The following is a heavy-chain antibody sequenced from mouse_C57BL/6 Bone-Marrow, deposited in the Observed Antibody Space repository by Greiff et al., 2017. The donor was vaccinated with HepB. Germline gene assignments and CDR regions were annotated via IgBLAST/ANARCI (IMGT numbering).Heavy chain of an antibody. D-gene: IGHD4-1*01. V-gene: IGHV1-26*01. CDR2: INPNNGGT. J-gene: IGHJ2*01. CDR1: GYTFTDYY. Sequence: EVQLQQSGPELVKPGASVKISCKASGYTFTDYYMNWVKQSHGKSLEWIGDINPNNGGTSYNQKFKVKATLTVDKSSSTAYMELRSLTSEDSAVYYCARNWGEGYWGQGTTLTVSS. CDR3: ARNWGEGY.